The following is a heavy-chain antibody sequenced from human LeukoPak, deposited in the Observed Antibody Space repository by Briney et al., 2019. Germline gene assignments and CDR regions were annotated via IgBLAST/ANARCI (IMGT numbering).Heavy chain of an antibody. J-gene: IGHJ4*02. CDR3: GRIDYDTSGQYYMGFDY. CDR1: GGSITSEDNY. D-gene: IGHD3-22*01. CDR2: IYYSGRT. Sequence: PSQTLSLTCTVSGGSITSEDNYWSWIRQPQGKGLEWIGDIYYSGRTFFTPSLKSRVSISIDTSKNQFSLRLTSVTSADTAIYFCGRIDYDTSGQYYMGFDYWGQGALVTVSS. V-gene: IGHV4-30-4*01.